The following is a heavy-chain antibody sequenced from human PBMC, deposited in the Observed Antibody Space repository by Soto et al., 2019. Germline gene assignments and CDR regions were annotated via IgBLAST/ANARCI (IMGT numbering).Heavy chain of an antibody. CDR3: AREGTRYMVRGFDY. V-gene: IGHV3-66*01. CDR1: GFTVSSNY. CDR2: IYSGGST. D-gene: IGHD3-10*01. J-gene: IGHJ4*02. Sequence: EVQLVESGGGLVQPGGSLRLSCAASGFTVSSNYMSWVRQAPGKGLEWVSVIYSGGSTYYADSVKGRFTISRDNSKNTLYLQMNSLRAEDTAVYYCAREGTRYMVRGFDYWGQGTLVTVSS.